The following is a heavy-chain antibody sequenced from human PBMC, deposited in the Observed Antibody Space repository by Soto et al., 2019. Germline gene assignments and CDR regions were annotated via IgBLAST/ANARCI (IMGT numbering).Heavy chain of an antibody. CDR1: GYTFTAYL. Sequence: QVKLVQSGAEVKVPGASVRISCKASGYTFTAYLIHWVRQAPGQGLEWMGWINAGNGYKEYAQKFQVRINITRNTSATTAYLEVTGLTPEDTAIYYCARDRVAVRWFDPWGQGSLVTVSS. CDR2: INAGNGYK. J-gene: IGHJ5*02. V-gene: IGHV1-3*01. D-gene: IGHD6-19*01. CDR3: ARDRVAVRWFDP.